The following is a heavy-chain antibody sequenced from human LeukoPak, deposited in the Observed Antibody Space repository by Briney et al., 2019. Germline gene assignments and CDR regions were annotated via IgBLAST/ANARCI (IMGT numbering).Heavy chain of an antibody. D-gene: IGHD1-7*01. CDR1: GGSISSSSYY. V-gene: IGHV4-39*07. J-gene: IGHJ6*03. Sequence: SETLSLTCTVSGGSISSSSYYWAWLRQPPGTGLEWIGSVHYSGSIYYNPSLKSRATLSLDTSKNQFSLKLSSVTAADTAVYYCARGRFNWNYLYHYYYYMDVWGKGTTVTVSS. CDR3: ARGRFNWNYLYHYYYYMDV. CDR2: VHYSGSI.